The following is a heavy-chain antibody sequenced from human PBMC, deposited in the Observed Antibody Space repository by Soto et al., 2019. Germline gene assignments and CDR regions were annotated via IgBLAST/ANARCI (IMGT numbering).Heavy chain of an antibody. CDR2: VYNSGST. J-gene: IGHJ5*02. CDR3: ARDRQHTYGNCFDP. V-gene: IGHV4-59*01. CDR1: CGSISTYY. Sequence: SETLSLTCTVSCGSISTYYWSWIRQPPGKGLEWMGYVYNSGSTKYNPSLKSRVTIWESTSKNQVSLRLTSVTAADTAVYYCARDRQHTYGNCFDPWGQGTLVTVSS. D-gene: IGHD4-17*01.